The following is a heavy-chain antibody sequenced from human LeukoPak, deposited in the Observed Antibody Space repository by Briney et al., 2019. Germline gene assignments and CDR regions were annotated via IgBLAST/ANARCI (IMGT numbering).Heavy chain of an antibody. CDR3: ARDPILAYDSSGYYYSRFDY. V-gene: IGHV1-2*02. CDR2: INPNSGGT. CDR1: GYTFTGYY. J-gene: IGHJ4*02. Sequence: GASVKVSCKASGYTFTGYYMHWVRQAPGQGLEWMGWINPNSGGTNYAQKFQGRVTMTRDTSISTAYMELSRLRSDDTAVYYCARDPILAYDSSGYYYSRFDYWGQGTLVTVSS. D-gene: IGHD3-22*01.